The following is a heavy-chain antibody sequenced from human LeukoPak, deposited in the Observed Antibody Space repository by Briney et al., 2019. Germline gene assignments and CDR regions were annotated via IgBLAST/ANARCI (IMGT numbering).Heavy chain of an antibody. V-gene: IGHV3-23*01. CDR2: ISGGGSST. CDR1: GFTFDSYA. Sequence: GGSLRLSCAASGFTFDSYAMSWVRQAPGRGLEGVSSISGGGSSTYYADSVKGRFTISRDNSKNTLYLQMDNLRIEDTAEYYCAKGDSARSGSYYGDCWGQGTLVTVSS. D-gene: IGHD1-26*01. CDR3: AKGDSARSGSYYGDC. J-gene: IGHJ4*02.